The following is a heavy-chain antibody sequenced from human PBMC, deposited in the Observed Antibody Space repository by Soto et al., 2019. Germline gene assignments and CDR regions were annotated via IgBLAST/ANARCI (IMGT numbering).Heavy chain of an antibody. CDR1: GFPFSTNS. CDR3: ARESRRYYYDSSGGFDY. J-gene: IGHJ4*02. Sequence: EVQLVESGGGLVNPGGSRSLSCAASGFPFSTNSLTWFRKAQGKGRGWVPSISSRSSYIYYADSVKGRFTISRDNAKNSLYLQMNSLRAEDTAVYYCARESRRYYYDSSGGFDYWGQGTLVTVSS. CDR2: ISSRSSYI. V-gene: IGHV3-21*01. D-gene: IGHD3-22*01.